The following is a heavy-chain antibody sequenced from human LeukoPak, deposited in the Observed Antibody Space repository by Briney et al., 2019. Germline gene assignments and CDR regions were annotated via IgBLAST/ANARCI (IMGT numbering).Heavy chain of an antibody. CDR1: GFTFSSYG. CDR2: ISGSGHRT. Sequence: GGSLRLSCAASGFTFSSYGVSWVRQAPGKGLEWVSGISGSGHRTYYADSVKGRFTISRDNSKNTLYLQMNSLRVEDTAVYYCAKSDTPWGSWYYFDSWGQGTLVTVSS. J-gene: IGHJ4*02. D-gene: IGHD6-13*01. V-gene: IGHV3-23*01. CDR3: AKSDTPWGSWYYFDS.